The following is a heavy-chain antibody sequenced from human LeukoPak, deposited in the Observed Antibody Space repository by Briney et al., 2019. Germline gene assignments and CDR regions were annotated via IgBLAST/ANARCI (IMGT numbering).Heavy chain of an antibody. CDR1: GFTFRNHW. D-gene: IGHD6-6*01. CDR3: ARDQRVTGRPDIDY. J-gene: IGHJ4*02. CDR2: ISSDGSST. Sequence: GGSLRLSCAASGFTFRNHWMHWVRQTPGKGLVWVSRISSDGSSTTYADSAKGRFTISRDNAKNTLYLQMNNLRAEDTAMYYCARDQRVTGRPDIDYWGQGTLVVVSS. V-gene: IGHV3-74*03.